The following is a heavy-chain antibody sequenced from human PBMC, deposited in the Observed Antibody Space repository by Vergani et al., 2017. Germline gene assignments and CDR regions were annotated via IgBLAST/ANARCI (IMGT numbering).Heavy chain of an antibody. Sequence: EVQLLESGGGLVKPGGSLRLSCAASGFTFSSYSMNWVRQAPGKGLEWVSSISSSSSYIYYADSVKGRFTISRDNAKNSLYLQMNSLRAEDTAVYYCARGGRIAARPIDYWGQGTLVTVSS. CDR2: ISSSSSYI. CDR3: ARGGRIAARPIDY. D-gene: IGHD6-6*01. V-gene: IGHV3-21*01. CDR1: GFTFSSYS. J-gene: IGHJ4*02.